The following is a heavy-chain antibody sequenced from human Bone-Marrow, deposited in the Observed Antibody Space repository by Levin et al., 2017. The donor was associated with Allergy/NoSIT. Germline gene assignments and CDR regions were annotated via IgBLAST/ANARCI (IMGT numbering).Heavy chain of an antibody. CDR2: ISAYNGNT. CDR1: GYTFTSYG. J-gene: IGHJ6*02. V-gene: IGHV1-18*01. D-gene: IGHD3-10*01. CDR3: ARFQYYGSGSYYTPKDGMDV. Sequence: ASVKVSCKASGYTFTSYGISWVRQAPGQGLEWMGWISAYNGNTNYAQKLQGRVTMTTDTSTSTAYMELRSLRSDDTAVYYCARFQYYGSGSYYTPKDGMDVWGQGTTVTVSS.